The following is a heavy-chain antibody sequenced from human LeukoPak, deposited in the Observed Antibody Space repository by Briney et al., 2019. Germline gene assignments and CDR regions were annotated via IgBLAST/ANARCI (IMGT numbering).Heavy chain of an antibody. CDR3: ARDTSLYCSGGSCFSDYFDY. Sequence: GGSLRLSCAASGFTFSSYAMSWVRQAPGKGLEWVSAISGSGGSTYYADSVKGRFTISRDNSKNTLYLQMNSLRAEDTAVYFCARDTSLYCSGGSCFSDYFDYWGQGTLVTVSS. CDR1: GFTFSSYA. J-gene: IGHJ4*02. CDR2: ISGSGGST. V-gene: IGHV3-23*01. D-gene: IGHD2-15*01.